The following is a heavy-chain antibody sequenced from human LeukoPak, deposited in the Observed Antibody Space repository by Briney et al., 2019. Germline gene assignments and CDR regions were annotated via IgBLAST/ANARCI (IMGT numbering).Heavy chain of an antibody. D-gene: IGHD6-13*01. CDR3: ATHSSSWYYFDY. Sequence: GGSLRPSCAASGFTFSSYEMNWVRQAPGKGLEWVSYISSSGSTIYYADSVKGRFTISRDNAKNSLYLQMNSLRAEDTAVYYCATHSSSWYYFDYWGQGTLVTVSS. CDR1: GFTFSSYE. J-gene: IGHJ4*02. V-gene: IGHV3-48*03. CDR2: ISSSGSTI.